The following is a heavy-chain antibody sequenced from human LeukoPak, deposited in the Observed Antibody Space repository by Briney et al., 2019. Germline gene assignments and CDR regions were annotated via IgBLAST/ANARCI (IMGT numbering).Heavy chain of an antibody. Sequence: GGSLRLSCAASGFTFSNCSMNWVRQAPGKGLEWVSSISSSSSYIYYADSVKGRFTISRDNAKNSLYLQMNSLRAEDTAVYYCARDVHEAAGHMDVWGKGTTVTVSS. D-gene: IGHD6-13*01. V-gene: IGHV3-21*01. CDR3: ARDVHEAAGHMDV. J-gene: IGHJ6*03. CDR1: GFTFSNCS. CDR2: ISSSSSYI.